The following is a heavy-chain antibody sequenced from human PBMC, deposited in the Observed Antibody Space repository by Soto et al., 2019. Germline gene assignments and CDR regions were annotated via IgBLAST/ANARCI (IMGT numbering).Heavy chain of an antibody. CDR2: IYPGDSET. Sequence: GETLKIACHWTGYTFSNFWISWVRQLPGKGLEYMGIIYPGDSETRYSPSFHGKVTISADRSIGTAYLQWSSLEASDSAFYFCARSPRSSPYFDYWGQGALVTVSS. D-gene: IGHD6-13*01. CDR1: GYTFSNFW. CDR3: ARSPRSSPYFDY. J-gene: IGHJ4*02. V-gene: IGHV5-51*06.